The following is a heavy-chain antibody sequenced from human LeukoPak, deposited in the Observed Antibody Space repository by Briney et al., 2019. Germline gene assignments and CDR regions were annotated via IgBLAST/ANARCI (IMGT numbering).Heavy chain of an antibody. CDR1: GFTFSDYY. Sequence: GGSLRLSCAASGFTFSDYYMSWIRQAPGKGLEWVSYISSSGSNIYYEASVKGRFTIYRDNAKNSLYLQMNSLRAEDTAVYYCARGADDAFDIWGQGTMVTVSS. J-gene: IGHJ3*02. CDR3: ARGADDAFDI. CDR2: ISSSGSNI. V-gene: IGHV3-11*01.